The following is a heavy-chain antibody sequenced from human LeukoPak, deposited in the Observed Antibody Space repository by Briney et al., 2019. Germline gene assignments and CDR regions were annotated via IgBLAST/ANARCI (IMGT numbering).Heavy chain of an antibody. V-gene: IGHV4-61*02. CDR1: GGSISSGSYY. D-gene: IGHD5-24*01. Sequence: PSQTLSLTCTVSGGSISSGSYYWSWIRQPAGKGLEWIGRIYTSGSTNYNPSLKSRVTISVDTSKNQFSLKLSSVTAADTAVYYCASVRVEMATSYYYYYYMDVWAKGPRSPSP. CDR2: IYTSGST. CDR3: ASVRVEMATSYYYYYYMDV. J-gene: IGHJ6*03.